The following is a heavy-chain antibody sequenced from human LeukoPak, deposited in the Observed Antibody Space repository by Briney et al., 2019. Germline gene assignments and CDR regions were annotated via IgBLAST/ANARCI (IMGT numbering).Heavy chain of an antibody. V-gene: IGHV4-34*01. D-gene: IGHD5-12*01. CDR3: ASRIVPSSDFDY. CDR2: INHSGST. J-gene: IGHJ4*02. Sequence: SETLSLTCAVYGGSFSGYYWSWIRQPPGKGLEWIGEINHSGSTNYNPSLKRRVTISVDTSKNQFSLKLSSVTVADTAVYYCASRIVPSSDFDYWGQGTLVTVSS. CDR1: GGSFSGYY.